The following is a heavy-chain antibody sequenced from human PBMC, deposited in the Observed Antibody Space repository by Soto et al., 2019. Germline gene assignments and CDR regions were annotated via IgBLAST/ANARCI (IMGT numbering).Heavy chain of an antibody. V-gene: IGHV1-46*01. Sequence: ASVKVSCKASGYTFTSYYMHWVRQAPGQGLEWMGIINPSGGSTSYAQKFQGRVTMTRDTSMSTAYMELSSLQSEDTAVYYCARGIKYGDYSRSSDPWGPGTLVTVSS. CDR1: GYTFTSYY. CDR2: INPSGGST. D-gene: IGHD4-17*01. J-gene: IGHJ5*02. CDR3: ARGIKYGDYSRSSDP.